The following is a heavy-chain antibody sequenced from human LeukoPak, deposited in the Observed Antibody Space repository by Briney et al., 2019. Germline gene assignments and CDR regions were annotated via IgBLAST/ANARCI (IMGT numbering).Heavy chain of an antibody. CDR3: ARRMSTSEYFEY. Sequence: GESLNISFKGYGYSFTTYWIGWVRQMPGKGLEWMGIIYPGDSDTRYSPSFQGHVTISADKSITTAYLQWSSLRASDTAIYYCARRMSTSEYFEYWGQGTLVSVSS. V-gene: IGHV5-51*01. J-gene: IGHJ4*02. CDR1: GYSFTTYW. D-gene: IGHD1-14*01. CDR2: IYPGDSDT.